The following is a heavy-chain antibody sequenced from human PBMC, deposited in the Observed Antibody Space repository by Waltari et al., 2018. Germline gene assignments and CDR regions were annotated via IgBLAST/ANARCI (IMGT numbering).Heavy chain of an antibody. CDR1: GGSTSGYY. D-gene: IGHD1-26*01. V-gene: IGHV4-59*01. CDR2: IYYRGTT. Sequence: QVQLQESGPGLVKPSEPLSLTCPVPGGSTSGYYWSWIRQPPWRGLEWIGYIYYRGTTTYNPSLKSRVTISVDTSKNQISLKLSSLTAADTAVYYCARNRGSSGQYGMDVWGQGTTVTVSS. CDR3: ARNRGSSGQYGMDV. J-gene: IGHJ6*02.